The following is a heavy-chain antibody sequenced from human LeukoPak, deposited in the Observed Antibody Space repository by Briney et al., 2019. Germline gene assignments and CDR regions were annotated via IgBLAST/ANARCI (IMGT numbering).Heavy chain of an antibody. CDR2: IIPIFGTA. CDR1: GGTFSSYA. V-gene: IGHV1-69*01. CDR3: ARGAVIAVAGNNYFDY. D-gene: IGHD6-19*01. Sequence: SVKVSCKASGGTFSSYAISWVRQAPGQGLEWMGGIIPIFGTANYAQKFQGRVTITADESTSTAYMELSSLRSEDTAVYYCARGAVIAVAGNNYFDYWGQGTLVTVSS. J-gene: IGHJ4*02.